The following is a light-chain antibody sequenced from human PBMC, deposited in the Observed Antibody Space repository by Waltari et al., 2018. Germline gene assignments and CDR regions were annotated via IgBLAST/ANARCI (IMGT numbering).Light chain of an antibody. CDR2: RAS. Sequence: DIQMTQSPAALSASVGERISITCRASQSISNWLAWYQQKPGKAPKLIIYRASILESGVPSRFSGSGSGTEFTLTISGLQPDDFATYYCQFYNSYSEYPFGQGTRLEIK. CDR1: QSISNW. J-gene: IGKJ2*01. V-gene: IGKV1-5*03. CDR3: QFYNSYSEYP.